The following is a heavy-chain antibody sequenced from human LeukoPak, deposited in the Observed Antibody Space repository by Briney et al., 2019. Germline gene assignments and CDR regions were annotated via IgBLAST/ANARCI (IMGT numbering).Heavy chain of an antibody. J-gene: IGHJ4*02. V-gene: IGHV3-7*03. CDR1: GFTFGKYW. CDR3: ARETGIAAAAWFDY. D-gene: IGHD6-13*01. CDR2: IKQDGSEK. Sequence: GGSLRLSCVASGFTFGKYWMSWVRQAPGKGLEWVANIKQDGSEKYYVDSVKGRFTISRDNAKNSLYLQMNSLRAEDTAVYYCARETGIAAAAWFDYWGQGTLVTVSS.